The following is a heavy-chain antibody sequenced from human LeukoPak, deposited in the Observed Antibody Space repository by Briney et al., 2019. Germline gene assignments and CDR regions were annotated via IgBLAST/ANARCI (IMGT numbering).Heavy chain of an antibody. V-gene: IGHV4-39*07. CDR3: ARGLLWFGEFWFDP. J-gene: IGHJ5*02. D-gene: IGHD3-10*01. Sequence: SETLSLTCTVPGGSISSSSYYWGRIRQPPGKGLEWIGSIYYSGSTYYNPSLKSRVTISVDTSKNQFSLKLSSVTAADTAVYYCARGLLWFGEFWFDPWGQGTLVTVSS. CDR1: GGSISSSSYY. CDR2: IYYSGST.